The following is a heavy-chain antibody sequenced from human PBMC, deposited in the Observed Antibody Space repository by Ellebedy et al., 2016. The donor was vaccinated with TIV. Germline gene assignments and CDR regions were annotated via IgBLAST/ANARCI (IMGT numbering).Heavy chain of an antibody. Sequence: MPSETLSLTCAVYGGSFSGYYWSWIRQPPGKGLEWIGEINHSGSTNYNPSLKSRVTISVDTSKNQFSLKLSSVTAADTAVYYCARDRGEWFGKSEVWYFDYWGQGTLVTVSS. CDR1: GGSFSGYY. CDR2: INHSGST. D-gene: IGHD3-10*01. V-gene: IGHV4-34*01. CDR3: ARDRGEWFGKSEVWYFDY. J-gene: IGHJ4*02.